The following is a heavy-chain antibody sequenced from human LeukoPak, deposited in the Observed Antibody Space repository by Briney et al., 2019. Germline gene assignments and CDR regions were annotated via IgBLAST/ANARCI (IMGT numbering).Heavy chain of an antibody. D-gene: IGHD6-13*01. CDR1: GGSFSGYY. CDR2: INHSGST. Sequence: SETLSLTCAVYGGSFSGYYWSWIRQPPGKGLEWIGEINHSGSTNYNPSLKSRVTISEDTSKNQFSLKLSSVTAADTAVYYCARVSAAAGTGVEFDYWGQGTLVTVSS. J-gene: IGHJ4*02. CDR3: ARVSAAAGTGVEFDY. V-gene: IGHV4-34*01.